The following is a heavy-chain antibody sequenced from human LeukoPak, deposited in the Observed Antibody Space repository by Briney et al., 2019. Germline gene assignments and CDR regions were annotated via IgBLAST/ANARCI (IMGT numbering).Heavy chain of an antibody. Sequence: PGGSLRLSCAASGFTFSNYAMHWVRQAPGKGLEWVAVISYDGTNKYYADSVKGRFTISRDNSKNTLYLQMNSLRAEDTAVSYCARGRRRDANTFDAFDIWGQGTMVTVSS. V-gene: IGHV3-30-3*01. CDR3: ARGRRRDANTFDAFDI. J-gene: IGHJ3*02. CDR1: GFTFSNYA. CDR2: ISYDGTNK. D-gene: IGHD5-24*01.